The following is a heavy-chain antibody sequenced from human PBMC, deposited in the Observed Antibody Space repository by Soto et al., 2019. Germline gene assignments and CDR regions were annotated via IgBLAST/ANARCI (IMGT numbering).Heavy chain of an antibody. CDR1: GGFISSGGYY. CDR2: IYSSGST. Sequence: SETLSLTCTVSGGFISSGGYYWSWIRQHPGKGLEWIGYIYSSGSTYYNTSLKSRVTISVDTSKNKFSLKLSSVTAADTAVYYFARVADLTYSAFWSGDYGPPTYYYGMDVWGQGTTVTVSS. J-gene: IGHJ6*02. V-gene: IGHV4-31*03. CDR3: ARVADLTYSAFWSGDYGPPTYYYGMDV. D-gene: IGHD3-3*01.